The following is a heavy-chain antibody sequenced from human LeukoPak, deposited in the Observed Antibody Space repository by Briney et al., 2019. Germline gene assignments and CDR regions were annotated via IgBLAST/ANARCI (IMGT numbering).Heavy chain of an antibody. D-gene: IGHD3-16*01. CDR3: ARDYIMITFGGRGYYFDY. J-gene: IGHJ4*02. Sequence: ASVKVSCKASGYTFTSYGISWVRQAPGQGLEWMGWISAYNGNTNYAQKLQGRVTMTTDTPTSTAYMELRSLRSDDTAVYYCARDYIMITFGGRGYYFDYWGQGTLVTVSS. CDR1: GYTFTSYG. V-gene: IGHV1-18*01. CDR2: ISAYNGNT.